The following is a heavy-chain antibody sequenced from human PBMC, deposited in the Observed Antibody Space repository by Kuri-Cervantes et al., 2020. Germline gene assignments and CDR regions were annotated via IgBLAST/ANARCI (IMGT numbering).Heavy chain of an antibody. J-gene: IGHJ6*03. V-gene: IGHV3-13*01. CDR1: GFTFSSYD. D-gene: IGHD6-19*01. Sequence: GESLKISCAASGFTFSSYDMHWVRQATGKGLEWVSAIGTAGDTYYPGSVKGRFTISRDNAKNSLYLQMNSLRAEDTAVYYCARTSGKSTVAYYYYYMDVWGKGTTVTVSS. CDR3: ARTSGKSTVAYYYYYMDV. CDR2: IGTAGDT.